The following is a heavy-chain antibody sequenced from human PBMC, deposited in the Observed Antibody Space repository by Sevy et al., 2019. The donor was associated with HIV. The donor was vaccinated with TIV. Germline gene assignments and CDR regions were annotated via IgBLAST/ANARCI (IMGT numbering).Heavy chain of an antibody. CDR3: AGDLRSNYNNYFDP. V-gene: IGHV3-30-3*01. D-gene: IGHD4-4*01. Sequence: GGSLRLSCAASGFPFSTYALHWVRQAPGKGLEWVAVISYDGSNKYYADSVKGRFTISRDSSKNRLYLQMNSLTTGDTAVYYRAGDLRSNYNNYFDPWGQGTLVTVSS. J-gene: IGHJ5*02. CDR1: GFPFSTYA. CDR2: ISYDGSNK.